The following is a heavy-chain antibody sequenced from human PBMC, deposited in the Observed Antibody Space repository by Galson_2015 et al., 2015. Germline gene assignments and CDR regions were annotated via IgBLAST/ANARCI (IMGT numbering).Heavy chain of an antibody. Sequence: SLRLSCAASGFTFSSYATNWVRPAPGKGLEWVSYSSTTGTTMFYADSVKGRFTISRDNAKNSLYLLMNSLRDEDTALYYCARAYYDSSGYYSVDYWGQGTLVTVSS. J-gene: IGHJ4*02. V-gene: IGHV3-48*02. CDR3: ARAYYDSSGYYSVDY. CDR1: GFTFSSYA. CDR2: SSTTGTTM. D-gene: IGHD3-22*01.